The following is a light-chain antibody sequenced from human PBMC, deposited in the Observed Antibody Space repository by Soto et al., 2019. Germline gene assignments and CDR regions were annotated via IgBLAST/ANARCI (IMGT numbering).Light chain of an antibody. Sequence: DIVMTQSPDSLAVSLGERATINCKSSESIFHNSHNKHNLAWYRQKPGQPPKLLIYWSSTRQSGVPDRFNGSGSGTGFTLTISNLQPEDEAVYYCQQYFGTPRTFGQGTRVEI. CDR2: WSS. CDR3: QQYFGTPRT. J-gene: IGKJ1*01. CDR1: ESIFHNSHNKHN. V-gene: IGKV4-1*01.